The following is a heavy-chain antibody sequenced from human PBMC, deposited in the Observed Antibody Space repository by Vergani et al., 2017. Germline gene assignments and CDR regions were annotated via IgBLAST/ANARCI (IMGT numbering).Heavy chain of an antibody. D-gene: IGHD3-16*01. CDR2: IYSTGST. Sequence: QVQLQESGPGLVKPSQTLSLTCSVSGDSISSGVYYWNWIRQPPGKGLEWIGYIYSTGSTHYNPSLRRRINMSVDTSKNQFSLKLNSVTAADSAMYYCARMEGYDEGYAFRIGYFDSWGPGILVTVSS. J-gene: IGHJ4*02. CDR3: ARMEGYDEGYAFRIGYFDS. V-gene: IGHV4-30-4*01. CDR1: GDSISSGVYY.